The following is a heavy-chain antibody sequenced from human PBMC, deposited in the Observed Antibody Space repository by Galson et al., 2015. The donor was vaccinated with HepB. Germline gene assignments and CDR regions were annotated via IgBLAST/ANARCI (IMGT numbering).Heavy chain of an antibody. CDR3: AAAPRGYSYGNIFDY. CDR1: GGTFTSSA. CDR2: IVVGSGNT. J-gene: IGHJ4*02. V-gene: IGHV1-58*01. Sequence: SVKVSCKASGGTFTSSAVQWVRQARGQRLEWIGWIVVGSGNTNYAQKFQERVTITRDMSTSTAYMELSSLRSEDTAVYYCAAAPRGYSYGNIFDYWGQGTLVTVSS. D-gene: IGHD5-18*01.